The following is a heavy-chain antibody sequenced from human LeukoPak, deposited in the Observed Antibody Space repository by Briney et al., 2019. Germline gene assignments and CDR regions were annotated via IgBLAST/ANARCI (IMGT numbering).Heavy chain of an antibody. Sequence: GGSLRLSCAASGFTFNSYWMHWVRQALGKGLVLVSRINSDGSTTTYADSVKGRFTVSRDNAKNTLYLQMNSLRAEDTAVYYCSSLTTVANDAFDIWGQGTMVTVSS. D-gene: IGHD4-23*01. CDR1: GFTFNSYW. V-gene: IGHV3-74*01. CDR2: INSDGSTT. CDR3: SSLTTVANDAFDI. J-gene: IGHJ3*02.